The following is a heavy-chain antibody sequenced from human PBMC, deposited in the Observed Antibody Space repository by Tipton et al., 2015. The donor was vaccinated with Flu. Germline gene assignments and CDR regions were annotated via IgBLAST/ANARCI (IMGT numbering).Heavy chain of an antibody. Sequence: TLSLTCTVSGGSVSSGSYYWSWIRQPPGKGLEWIGYIYYSGSTNYNPSLKSRVTISVDTSKNQFSLKLSSVTAADTAVYYCARGAIVDNWFDPWGQGTLVTVSS. CDR1: GGSVSSGSYY. D-gene: IGHD1-26*01. CDR2: IYYSGST. CDR3: ARGAIVDNWFDP. J-gene: IGHJ5*02. V-gene: IGHV4-61*01.